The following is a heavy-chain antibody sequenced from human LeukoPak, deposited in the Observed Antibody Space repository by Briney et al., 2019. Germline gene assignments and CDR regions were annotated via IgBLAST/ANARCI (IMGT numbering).Heavy chain of an antibody. V-gene: IGHV3-7*04. CDR3: AKDWGYGEAGIDC. D-gene: IGHD6-13*01. Sequence: SGGSLRLSCAASGFTFSSFWMSWVRQAPGKGLEWVAIIKGDGSEKAYVDSVKGRFSISRDNAENSLYLQMSSLRAEDTAVYYCAKDWGYGEAGIDCWGQGTLVTVSS. CDR2: IKGDGSEK. J-gene: IGHJ4*02. CDR1: GFTFSSFW.